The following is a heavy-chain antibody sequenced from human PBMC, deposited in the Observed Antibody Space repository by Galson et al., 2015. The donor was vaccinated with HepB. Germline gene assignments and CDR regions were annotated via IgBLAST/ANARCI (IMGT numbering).Heavy chain of an antibody. J-gene: IGHJ2*01. CDR2: IIPFYGTT. Sequence: SVKVSCKASGHTFTTYSISWVRHAPGQGLEWMGGIIPFYGTTNYAQNFQGRVTITADESMSTAYTELSSLRSEDTAVYYCARGPTTVSIPFWYFDLWGRGTLVTVSS. D-gene: IGHD4-17*01. CDR1: GHTFTTYS. V-gene: IGHV1-69*13. CDR3: ARGPTTVSIPFWYFDL.